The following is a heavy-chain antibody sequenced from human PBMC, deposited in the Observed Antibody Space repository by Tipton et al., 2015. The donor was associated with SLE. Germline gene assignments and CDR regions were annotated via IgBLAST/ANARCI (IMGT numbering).Heavy chain of an antibody. Sequence: TLSLTCSVSSGFIGSSSYYWGWIRQPPGKGLEWIGSVSYLGSTSYNATLESRVTISIDTSKKHFSLKLSSVTAADTAVYYCATSPLTVWGQGTLVTVSS. J-gene: IGHJ4*02. CDR1: SGFIGSSSYY. CDR3: ATSPLTV. V-gene: IGHV4-39*07. CDR2: VSYLGST.